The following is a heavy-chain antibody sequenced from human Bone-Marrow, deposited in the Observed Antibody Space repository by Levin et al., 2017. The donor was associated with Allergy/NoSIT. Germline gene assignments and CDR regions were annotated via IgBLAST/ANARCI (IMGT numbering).Heavy chain of an antibody. D-gene: IGHD6-19*01. J-gene: IGHJ4*02. V-gene: IGHV1-69*06. CDR3: ASVYSSGWYYFDY. CDR2: IIPIFGTA. Sequence: GGSLRLSCKASGGTFSSYAISWVRQAPGQGLEWMGGIIPIFGTANYAQKFQGRVTITADKSTSTAYMELSSLRSEDTAVYYCASVYSSGWYYFDYWGQGTLVTVSS. CDR1: GGTFSSYA.